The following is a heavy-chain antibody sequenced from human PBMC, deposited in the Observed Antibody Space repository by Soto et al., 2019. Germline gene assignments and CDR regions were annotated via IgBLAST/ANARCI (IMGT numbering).Heavy chain of an antibody. J-gene: IGHJ5*02. CDR1: GGSISSYY. V-gene: IGHV4-59*01. CDR3: ARGLSSSSANWFDP. CDR2: IYYSGST. Sequence: SETLXLTCTVPGGSISSYYWSWIRQPPGKGLEWIGYIYYSGSTNYNPSLKSRVTISVDTSKNQFSLKLSSVTAADTAVYYCARGLSSSSANWFDPWGQGTQVTVSS. D-gene: IGHD6-6*01.